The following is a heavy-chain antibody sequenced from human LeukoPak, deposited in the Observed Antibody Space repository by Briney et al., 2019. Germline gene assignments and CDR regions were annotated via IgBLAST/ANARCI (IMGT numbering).Heavy chain of an antibody. V-gene: IGHV3-9*01. Sequence: GRSLRLSCAASGFTFDDCAMHWVRQAPGKGLEWVSGISWNSGSIGYADSVKGRFTISRDNAKNSLYLQMNSLRAEDTALYYCAKLSYDSSGYYGDAFDIWGQGTMVTVSS. CDR1: GFTFDDCA. D-gene: IGHD3-22*01. CDR2: ISWNSGSI. CDR3: AKLSYDSSGYYGDAFDI. J-gene: IGHJ3*02.